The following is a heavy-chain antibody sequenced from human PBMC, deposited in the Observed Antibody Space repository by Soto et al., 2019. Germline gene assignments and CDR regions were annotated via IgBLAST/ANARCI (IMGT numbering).Heavy chain of an antibody. V-gene: IGHV4-30-4*01. D-gene: IGHD3-22*01. CDR1: GDSISSPHYY. CDR3: AREPKQNYDSSPWNGGFDS. J-gene: IGHJ4*02. Sequence: QVHLQESGPGLVKPSQTLSLSCTVSGDSISSPHYYWTWIRQPPGKGLEWVGYIYYPGNNFYNPALKSRVAMSVDPSTNQFSLKLASVTDADTAVYFCAREPKQNYDSSPWNGGFDSWGPGTRVTVSS. CDR2: IYYPGNN.